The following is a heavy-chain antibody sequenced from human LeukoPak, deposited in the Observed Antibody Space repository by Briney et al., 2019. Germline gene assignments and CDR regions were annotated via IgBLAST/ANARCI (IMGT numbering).Heavy chain of an antibody. CDR1: GGSISSSSYY. CDR3: ARDLWLQLPFDH. D-gene: IGHD6-19*01. V-gene: IGHV4-39*07. Sequence: SETLSLTCTVSGGSISSSSYYWGWIRQPPGKGLEWIGGIYYSGSTYYDPSLKSRVTISVDTSKNQFSLKLSSVTAADTAVYYCARDLWLQLPFDHWGQGILVTVSS. CDR2: IYYSGST. J-gene: IGHJ4*02.